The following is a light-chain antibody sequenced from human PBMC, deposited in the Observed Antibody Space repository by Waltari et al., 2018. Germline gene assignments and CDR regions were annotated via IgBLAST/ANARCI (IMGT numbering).Light chain of an antibody. J-gene: IGLJ2*01. V-gene: IGLV2-14*03. CDR3: SSFTSRTTRI. Sequence: SALTQPDSVSGSPGQSITISCSGISSDSGGYNYVSWYQQHPGEAPKVIIYDVTNRPYALSNRFSGSTSGSSASLTLSGLQPADEADYYCSSFTSRTTRIFGGGTKLTVL. CDR1: SSDSGGYNY. CDR2: DVT.